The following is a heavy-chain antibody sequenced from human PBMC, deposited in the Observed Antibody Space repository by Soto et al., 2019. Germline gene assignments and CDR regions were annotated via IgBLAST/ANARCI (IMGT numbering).Heavy chain of an antibody. CDR2: IYYSGST. V-gene: IGHV4-31*03. CDR1: GGSISSGGYY. J-gene: IGHJ4*02. Sequence: QVQLQESGPGLVKPSQTLSLTCTVSGGSISSGGYYWSWIRQHPGKGLEWIGYIYYSGSTYYNPSLKSRVTISVDTSKNQFSLKLSSVTAADTAVYYCASQITFGGVIVSGAFDYWGQGTLVTVSS. CDR3: ASQITFGGVIVSGAFDY. D-gene: IGHD3-16*02.